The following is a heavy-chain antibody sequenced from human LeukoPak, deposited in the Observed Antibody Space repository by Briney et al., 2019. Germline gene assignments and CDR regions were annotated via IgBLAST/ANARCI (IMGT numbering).Heavy chain of an antibody. CDR3: AELGITMIGGV. J-gene: IGHJ6*04. V-gene: IGHV3-30*02. D-gene: IGHD3-10*02. Sequence: GGSLRLSCAVSGFTFSKCGMHWVRQAPGKGLEWVAFIRNDGRNKYYGDSVKGRFTISRDNAKNSLYLQMNSLRAEDTAVYYCAELGITMIGGVWGKGTTVTISS. CDR1: GFTFSKCG. CDR2: IRNDGRNK.